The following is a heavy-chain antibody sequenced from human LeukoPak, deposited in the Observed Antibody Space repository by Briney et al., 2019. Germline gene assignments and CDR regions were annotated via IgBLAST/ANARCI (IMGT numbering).Heavy chain of an antibody. V-gene: IGHV4-30-2*01. CDR2: IYHSGST. CDR1: GGSISSGGYY. Sequence: SETLSLTCTVSGGSISSGGYYWSWIRQPPGKGLEWIGYIYHSGSTYYNPSLKSRVTISVDRSKNQFSLKLSSVTAADTAVYYCARVDYDSSRFDYWGQGTLVTVSS. D-gene: IGHD3-22*01. J-gene: IGHJ4*02. CDR3: ARVDYDSSRFDY.